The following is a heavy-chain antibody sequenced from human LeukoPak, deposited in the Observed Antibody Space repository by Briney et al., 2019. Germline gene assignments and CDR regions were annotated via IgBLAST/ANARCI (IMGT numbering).Heavy chain of an antibody. V-gene: IGHV4-59*01. CDR2: IYYSGST. D-gene: IGHD3-3*01. CDR3: ARDSPIAYYDFWSGYSPGMDV. J-gene: IGHJ6*02. Sequence: PSETLSLTCTVSGGSISSYYWSWIRQPPGKGLEWIGYIYYSGSTHYNPSLKSRVTISVDTSKNQFSLKLSSVTAADTAVYYCARDSPIAYYDFWSGYSPGMDVWGQGTTVTVSS. CDR1: GGSISSYY.